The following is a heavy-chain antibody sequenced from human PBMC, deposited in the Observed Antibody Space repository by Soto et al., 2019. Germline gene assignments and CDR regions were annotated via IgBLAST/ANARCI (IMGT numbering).Heavy chain of an antibody. Sequence: PSETLSLTCTVSGGSISSSSYYWGWIRQPPGKGLEWIGSIYYSGSTYYNPSLKSRVTISVDTSKNQFSLKLSSVTAADTAVYYCARHLLWFGDYYYYGMDVWGQGTTVTGSS. CDR1: GGSISSSSYY. D-gene: IGHD3-10*01. V-gene: IGHV4-39*01. CDR3: ARHLLWFGDYYYYGMDV. CDR2: IYYSGST. J-gene: IGHJ6*02.